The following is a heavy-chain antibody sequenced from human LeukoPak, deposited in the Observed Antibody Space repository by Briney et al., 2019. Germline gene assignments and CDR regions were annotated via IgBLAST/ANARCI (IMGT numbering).Heavy chain of an antibody. CDR2: INPNSGGT. J-gene: IGHJ4*02. CDR3: ARAGGYSDYDTCDY. CDR1: GYTFTGYY. Sequence: ASVKVSCKASGYTFTGYYMHWVRQAPGQSPEWMGWINPNSGGTNYAQKFQGRVTMTRDTSISTAYMDLTKLRSDDTAVYYCARAGGYSDYDTCDYWGQGTLVTVSS. D-gene: IGHD5-12*01. V-gene: IGHV1-2*02.